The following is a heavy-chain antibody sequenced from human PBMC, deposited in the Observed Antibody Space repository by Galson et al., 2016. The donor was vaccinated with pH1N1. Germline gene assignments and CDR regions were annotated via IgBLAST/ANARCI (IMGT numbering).Heavy chain of an antibody. CDR1: GYIFTSYG. CDR2: ISAYNGNT. CDR3: ARVVEWELGHWFDP. J-gene: IGHJ5*02. Sequence: SVKVSCKASGYIFTSYGINWVRQAPGQGLEWMGWISAYNGNTNYAQKLQGRVTMTTDTSTSTAYMELRSLRSDDTAVYYCARVVEWELGHWFDPWGQGTLVTVSS. V-gene: IGHV1-18*01. D-gene: IGHD1-26*01.